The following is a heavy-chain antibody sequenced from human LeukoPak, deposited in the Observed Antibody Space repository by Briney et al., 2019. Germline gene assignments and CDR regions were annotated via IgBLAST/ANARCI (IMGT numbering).Heavy chain of an antibody. Sequence: SETLSLTCTVSGGSISCSSYYWAWIRQPPGKGLEWIGSIYYSGSTYYNPSLTSRVTISVDTSKNQFSLNLRSLTAADTAVYYCATYSSENVGDDYWGQGTLVTVSS. CDR3: ATYSSENVGDDY. V-gene: IGHV4-39*01. D-gene: IGHD3-10*01. J-gene: IGHJ4*02. CDR1: GGSISCSSYY. CDR2: IYYSGST.